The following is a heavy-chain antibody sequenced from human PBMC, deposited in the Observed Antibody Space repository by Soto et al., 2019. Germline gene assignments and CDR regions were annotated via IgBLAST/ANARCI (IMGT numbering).Heavy chain of an antibody. Sequence: PGGSLRLSCAASGFTFSSYAMSWVRQAPGKGLEWVSAISGSGGSTYYADSVKGRFTISRDNSKNTLYLQMNSLRAEDTAVYYCAKVMVKDIVLMVYAIPGYFDYWGQGTLVTVSS. J-gene: IGHJ4*02. D-gene: IGHD2-8*01. CDR1: GFTFSSYA. CDR3: AKVMVKDIVLMVYAIPGYFDY. V-gene: IGHV3-23*01. CDR2: ISGSGGST.